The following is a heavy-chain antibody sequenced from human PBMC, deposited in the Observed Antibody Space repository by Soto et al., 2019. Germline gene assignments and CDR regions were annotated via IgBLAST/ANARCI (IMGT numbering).Heavy chain of an antibody. J-gene: IGHJ2*01. CDR2: IMPIFGTA. D-gene: IGHD5-12*01. CDR3: ARGKHRWLQLWYFYL. CDR1: GGTFSSYT. Sequence: QVQLVQSGAEEKKPGSSVTVSCKASGGTFSSYTISWVRQAPGQGLEWMGGIMPIFGTANYARKFQGRITITADESTSTAYMELSSRRSADTAVYYSARGKHRWLQLWYFYLWGRGTLVTVSS. V-gene: IGHV1-69*12.